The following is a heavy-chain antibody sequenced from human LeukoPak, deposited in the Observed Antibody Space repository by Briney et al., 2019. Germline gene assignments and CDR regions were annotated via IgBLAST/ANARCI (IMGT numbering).Heavy chain of an antibody. V-gene: IGHV3-23*01. CDR1: GFTFSSYA. Sequence: GGSLRLSCAASGFTFSSYAMSWVRQAPGKGLEWVSEITYSDDSIDYADSVKGRFTISRDNSKNTLYLQMNSLRAEDTAVYYCAKGRSPTDYWGQGTLVTVSS. CDR2: ITYSDDSI. J-gene: IGHJ4*02. CDR3: AKGRSPTDY. D-gene: IGHD6-6*01.